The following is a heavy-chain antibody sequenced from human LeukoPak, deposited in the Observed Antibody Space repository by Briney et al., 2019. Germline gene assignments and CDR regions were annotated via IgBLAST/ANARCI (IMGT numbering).Heavy chain of an antibody. CDR3: VKGPFDRSGYVYYFDH. CDR1: GGSFSGYY. CDR2: FYNSGST. V-gene: IGHV4-59*10. J-gene: IGHJ4*02. Sequence: SETLSLTCAVYGGSFSGYYWSWIRQPAGKRLEWIGHFYNSGSTNYNPSLKSRVTMSVDTSKNQFSLKLSSVTAADTAVYYCVKGPFDRSGYVYYFDHWGQGTLVTVSS. D-gene: IGHD3-22*01.